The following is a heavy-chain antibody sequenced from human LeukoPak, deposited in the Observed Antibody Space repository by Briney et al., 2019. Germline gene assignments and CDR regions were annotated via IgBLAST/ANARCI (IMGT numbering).Heavy chain of an antibody. J-gene: IGHJ4*02. CDR3: ARRGMYYYDSSGGLDY. Sequence: GESLKISCKGSGYSFTSYWIGWVRQMPGKGLEWMGIIYPGDSDTRYSPSFQGQVTISADKSISTAYLQWSSLKASDTAMYYCARRGMYYYDSSGGLDYWGQGTLVTVSS. D-gene: IGHD3-22*01. CDR2: IYPGDSDT. CDR1: GYSFTSYW. V-gene: IGHV5-51*01.